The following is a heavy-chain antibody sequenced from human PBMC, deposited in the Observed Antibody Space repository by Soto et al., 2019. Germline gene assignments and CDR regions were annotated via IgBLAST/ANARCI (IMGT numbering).Heavy chain of an antibody. CDR3: ARGPRRVRERTYYYRMDV. J-gene: IGHJ6*02. Sequence: EVQLVESGGGLAQPGGSLRLSCAASGFTIRNYDMHWVRQTTGKGLEWVSGIGDIDDPYYADSVKGRFTISREIAKNSLDLQRDGLRAGDSAVYYCARGPRRVRERTYYYRMDVWGQGTTVTVSS. V-gene: IGHV3-13*05. D-gene: IGHD3-10*01. CDR1: GFTIRNYD. CDR2: IGDIDDP.